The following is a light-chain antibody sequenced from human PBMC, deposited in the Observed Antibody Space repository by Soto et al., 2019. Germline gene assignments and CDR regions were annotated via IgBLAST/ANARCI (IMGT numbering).Light chain of an antibody. V-gene: IGKV1-33*01. Sequence: DIQMTQSPSSLSASVGDRVTITCQASQDISNYLNWYQQKPGKAPKLLIYDASNLETGVPSRFSGSGSGTDFTFTISSLQPEDIATYYCQQYDTRPPRLTFGGGTKVEIK. CDR2: DAS. CDR3: QQYDTRPPRLT. J-gene: IGKJ4*01. CDR1: QDISNY.